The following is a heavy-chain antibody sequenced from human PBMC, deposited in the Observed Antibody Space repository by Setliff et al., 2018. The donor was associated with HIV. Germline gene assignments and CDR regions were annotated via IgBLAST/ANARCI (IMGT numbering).Heavy chain of an antibody. D-gene: IGHD3-10*01. CDR3: ARDDPILKKVVSGVDY. J-gene: IGHJ4*02. Sequence: ASVKVSCKASGYAFTMYGITWVRQAPGQGLEWMGWISGYNGKTNYAQNFQGRVTMTTDTSTSTAYMEVRSLRYDDTAVCYCARDDPILKKVVSGVDYWAQGTRFPFSA. CDR2: ISGYNGKT. CDR1: GYAFTMYG. V-gene: IGHV1-18*01.